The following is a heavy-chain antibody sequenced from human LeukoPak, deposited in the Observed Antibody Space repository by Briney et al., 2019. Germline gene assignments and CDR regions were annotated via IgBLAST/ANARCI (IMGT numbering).Heavy chain of an antibody. Sequence: ETSETLSLTCAVYGGSFSGYYWSWIRQPPGRGLEWIGGINHSGSTNYNPSLKSRVTISVDTSKNQFSLKLSPVTAADTAVYYCARELSGYSYGSVDSWGQGTLVTVSS. CDR3: ARELSGYSYGSVDS. CDR1: GGSFSGYY. D-gene: IGHD5-18*01. CDR2: INHSGST. V-gene: IGHV4-34*01. J-gene: IGHJ4*02.